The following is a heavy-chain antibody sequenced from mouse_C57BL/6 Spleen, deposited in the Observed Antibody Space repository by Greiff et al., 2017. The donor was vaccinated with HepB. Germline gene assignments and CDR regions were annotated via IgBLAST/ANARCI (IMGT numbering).Heavy chain of an antibody. V-gene: IGHV5-4*01. CDR2: ISDGGSYT. D-gene: IGHD1-1*02. CDR1: GFTFSSYA. J-gene: IGHJ3*01. Sequence: DVQLVESGGGLVKPGGSLKLSCAASGFTFSSYAMSWVRQTPEKRLEWVATISDGGSYTYYPDNVKGRFTISRDNAKNNLYLQMSHLKSEDTAMYYCARELCFAYWGQGTLVTVSA. CDR3: ARELCFAY.